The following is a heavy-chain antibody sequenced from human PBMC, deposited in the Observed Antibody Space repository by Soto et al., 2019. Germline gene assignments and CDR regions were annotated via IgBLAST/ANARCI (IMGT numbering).Heavy chain of an antibody. J-gene: IGHJ4*02. V-gene: IGHV4-59*08. CDR2: IYYSGST. CDR3: ARARIAAENFDY. D-gene: IGHD6-13*01. Sequence: SETLSLTCTVSGGSISSYYWSWIRQSPGKGLEWIGYIYYSGSTNYNPSLKSRVTISVDTSKNQFSLKLSSVTAADTAVYYCARARIAAENFDYWGQGTLVTVSS. CDR1: GGSISSYY.